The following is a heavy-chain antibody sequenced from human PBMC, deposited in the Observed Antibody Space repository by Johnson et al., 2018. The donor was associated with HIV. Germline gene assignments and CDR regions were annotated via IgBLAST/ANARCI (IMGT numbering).Heavy chain of an antibody. J-gene: IGHJ3*02. CDR2: ISGSGGST. CDR3: AKEMRGVAAAGKRGSSAFDI. CDR1: GFTFSSYA. Sequence: VQLVESGGGLVQPGGSLRLSCAASGFTFSSYAMSWVRQAPGKGLEWVSAISGSGGSTYYADSVKGRFTISRDNSKNTLYLQMNSLRADDTAVYYCAKEMRGVAAAGKRGSSAFDIWGQGTMVTVSS. D-gene: IGHD6-13*01. V-gene: IGHV3-23*04.